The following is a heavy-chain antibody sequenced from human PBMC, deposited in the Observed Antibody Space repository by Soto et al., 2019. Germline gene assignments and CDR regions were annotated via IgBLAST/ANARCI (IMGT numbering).Heavy chain of an antibody. CDR2: IYYSGST. CDR1: GGSISSGGYY. Sequence: SETLSLTCTVSGGSISSGGYYWSWIRQHPGKGLEWIGYIYYSGSTYYNPSLKSRVTISVDTSKNQFSLKLSSVTAADTAVYYCARDCGQYSSSCSGFFDYWGQGTLVTVSS. V-gene: IGHV4-31*03. J-gene: IGHJ4*02. CDR3: ARDCGQYSSSCSGFFDY. D-gene: IGHD6-13*01.